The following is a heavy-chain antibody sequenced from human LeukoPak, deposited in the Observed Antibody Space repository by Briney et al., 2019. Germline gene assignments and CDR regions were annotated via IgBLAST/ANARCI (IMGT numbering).Heavy chain of an antibody. J-gene: IGHJ4*02. V-gene: IGHV3-48*03. D-gene: IGHD2-2*01. CDR3: AREGCSSTSCYDY. CDR1: GFTFSSYE. Sequence: GGSLRLSCAPSGFTFSSYEMNWVRQAPGKGLEWVSYISSSGSTIYYADSVKGRFTISRDNAKNSLYLQMNSLRAEDTAVYYCAREGCSSTSCYDYWGQGTLVTVSS. CDR2: ISSSGSTI.